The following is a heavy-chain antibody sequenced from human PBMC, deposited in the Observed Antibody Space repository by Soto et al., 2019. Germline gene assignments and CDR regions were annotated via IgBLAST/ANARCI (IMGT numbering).Heavy chain of an antibody. D-gene: IGHD2-2*01. V-gene: IGHV3-30-3*01. Sequence: QVQLVESGGGVVQPGRSLRLSCAASGFTFSSYAMHWVRQAPGKGLEWVVVISYDGSNKYYADSVKGRFTISRDNSKNTMYLQMNSLRAEDTAVYYCARDSPSFDIVVVPAATDYYYYGMDVWGQGTTVTVCS. CDR3: ARDSPSFDIVVVPAATDYYYYGMDV. J-gene: IGHJ6*02. CDR2: ISYDGSNK. CDR1: GFTFSSYA.